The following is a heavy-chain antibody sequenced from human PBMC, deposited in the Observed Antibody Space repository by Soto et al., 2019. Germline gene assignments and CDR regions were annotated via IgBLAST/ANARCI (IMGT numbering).Heavy chain of an antibody. CDR3: ANQRWYIASASVVRFQY. V-gene: IGHV3-23*01. Sequence: PGGSLRLSCAASGFTFANYAMSWVRQAPGKGLEWVSGIGLSGRETYYADSVKGRFTMSRDNSKNTLYLEMNSLRAEDTAVYYCANQRWYIASASVVRFQYWGQGTLVTVSS. CDR1: GFTFANYA. D-gene: IGHD1-20*01. CDR2: IGLSGRET. J-gene: IGHJ4*02.